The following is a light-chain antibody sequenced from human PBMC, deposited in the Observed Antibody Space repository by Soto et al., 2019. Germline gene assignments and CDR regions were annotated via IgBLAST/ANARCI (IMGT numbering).Light chain of an antibody. CDR1: SSDVGGYNY. Sequence: QSALTQPPSASGSPGQSVAISCSGTSSDVGGYNYVSWYQQHPGKAPKLMIYDVNKRPSGVPDRFSGSKSGNTASLTVSGLQAEDEADYYCVSYGGSNKAAFGGGTKLTVL. J-gene: IGLJ2*01. CDR2: DVN. CDR3: VSYGGSNKAA. V-gene: IGLV2-8*01.